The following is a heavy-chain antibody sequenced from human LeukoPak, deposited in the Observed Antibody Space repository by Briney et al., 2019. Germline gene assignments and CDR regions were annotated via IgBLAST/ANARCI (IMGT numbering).Heavy chain of an antibody. J-gene: IGHJ6*03. CDR2: IKQDGSEK. Sequence: GGSLRLSCAASGFTFSSYWMSWVRQAPGKGLEWVANIKQDGSEKYYVDSVKGRFTISRDNAKNSLYLQMDSLRAEDTAVYYCARVGIEGFWSGYYGDYYYYMDVWGKGTTVTVSS. CDR3: ARVGIEGFWSGYYGDYYYYMDV. V-gene: IGHV3-7*01. CDR1: GFTFSSYW. D-gene: IGHD3-3*01.